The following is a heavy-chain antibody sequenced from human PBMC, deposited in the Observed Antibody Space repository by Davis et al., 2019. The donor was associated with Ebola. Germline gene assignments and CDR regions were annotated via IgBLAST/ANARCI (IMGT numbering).Heavy chain of an antibody. D-gene: IGHD6-13*01. CDR2: ISYDGSNK. Sequence: PGGSLRLSCAASGFTFSSYGMHWVRQAPGKGLEWVAVISYDGSNKYYADSVKGRFTISRDNSKNTLYLQMNSLRAEDTAVYYCAKDRGGSSWYGGFDYWGQGTLVTVSS. J-gene: IGHJ4*02. CDR3: AKDRGGSSWYGGFDY. CDR1: GFTFSSYG. V-gene: IGHV3-30*18.